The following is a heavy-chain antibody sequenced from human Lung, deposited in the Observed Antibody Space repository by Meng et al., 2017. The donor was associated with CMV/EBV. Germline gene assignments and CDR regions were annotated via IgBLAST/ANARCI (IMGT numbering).Heavy chain of an antibody. CDR1: GSPFTSSG. V-gene: IGHV1-18*01. CDR2: ISAYNGNT. Sequence: KASGSPFTSSGITWVRQAPGQGLEWMGWISAYNGNTKYAQKVQDRITMTTDTSTSTAFMELRSLTSDDTAVYYCARDGIELMVYAAHWGQGSLVTVSS. CDR3: ARDGIELMVYAAH. J-gene: IGHJ4*02. D-gene: IGHD2-8*01.